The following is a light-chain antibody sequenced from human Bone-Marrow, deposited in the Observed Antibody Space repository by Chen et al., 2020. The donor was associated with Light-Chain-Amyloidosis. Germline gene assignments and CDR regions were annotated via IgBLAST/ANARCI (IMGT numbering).Light chain of an antibody. CDR1: DLPTKY. CDR2: RET. CDR3: RAAGSSGTYEVI. V-gene: IGLV3-25*03. J-gene: IGLJ2*01. Sequence: SYELTQPPSVSVSPGQTARITCSGDDLPTKYAYWYQQKPGQAPVLVIHRETERPSGISERFSVCSSGTTATFGISGVQAADDADYRSRAAGSSGTYEVIFVGGTKLTVL.